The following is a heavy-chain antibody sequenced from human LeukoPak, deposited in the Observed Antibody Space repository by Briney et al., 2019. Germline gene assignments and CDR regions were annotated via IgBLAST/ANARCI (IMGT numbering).Heavy chain of an antibody. Sequence: GGSLGLSCAASGFTFSSYAMSWVRQAPGKGLEWVSAISGSGGSTYYADSVKGRFTISRDNSKNTLYLQMNSLRAEDTAVYYCAKDRPYDFWSGYYPIDYWGQGTLVTVSS. CDR1: GFTFSSYA. CDR2: ISGSGGST. V-gene: IGHV3-23*01. D-gene: IGHD3-3*01. J-gene: IGHJ4*02. CDR3: AKDRPYDFWSGYYPIDY.